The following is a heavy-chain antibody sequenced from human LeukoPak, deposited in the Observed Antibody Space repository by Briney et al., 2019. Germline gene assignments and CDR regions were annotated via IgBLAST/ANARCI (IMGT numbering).Heavy chain of an antibody. CDR3: ARDGSGWSVY. J-gene: IGHJ4*02. D-gene: IGHD6-19*01. Sequence: GGSLRLSCAASGFTFSGYWMSWLRQAPGKGLEWVANIKQDGTEKYYVDPVKGRFIISRDNAKSSLYLQMNSLRAEDTAVYYCARDGSGWSVYWGQGTLVTVSS. CDR1: GFTFSGYW. CDR2: IKQDGTEK. V-gene: IGHV3-7*01.